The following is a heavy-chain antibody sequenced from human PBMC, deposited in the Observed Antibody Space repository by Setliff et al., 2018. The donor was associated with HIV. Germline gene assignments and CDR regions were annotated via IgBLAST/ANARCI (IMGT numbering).Heavy chain of an antibody. V-gene: IGHV1-69*02. J-gene: IGHJ4*02. CDR3: ATSFGSGVAPFDN. CDR2: TIPVLSMS. D-gene: IGHD3-10*01. CDR1: GYNFARYT. Sequence: SVKVSCKTTGYNFARYTIHWVRQTPGQGLEWMGRTIPVLSMSNFALKFQGRGSIFADKSTSTAYLGLNGLTSKDTAVYYCATSFGSGVAPFDNWGQGTLVTVSS.